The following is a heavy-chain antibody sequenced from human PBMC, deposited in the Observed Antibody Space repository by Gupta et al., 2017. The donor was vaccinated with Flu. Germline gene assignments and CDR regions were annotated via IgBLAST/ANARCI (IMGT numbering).Heavy chain of an antibody. CDR3: ARYTGNLWYAYYFDY. V-gene: IGHV1-2*04. CDR2: INPNSGGT. Sequence: QVQLVQSGAEVKKPGASVKVSCKASGYTFTGYYMHWVRQAPGQGLEWMGWINPNSGGTNYAQKFQGWVTMTRDTSISTAYMELSRLRSDDTAVYYCARYTGNLWYAYYFDYWGRGTLVTVSS. CDR1: GYTFTGYY. D-gene: IGHD6-13*01. J-gene: IGHJ4*02.